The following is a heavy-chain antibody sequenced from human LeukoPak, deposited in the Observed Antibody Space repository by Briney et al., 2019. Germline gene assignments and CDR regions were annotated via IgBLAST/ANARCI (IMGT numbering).Heavy chain of an antibody. Sequence: GGSLRLSCAASGFIFSNAWMSWIRQASGRGLEWVGHIRSKSKGYATAYAASVKGRFTISRDDSKNTAYLQMNSLKTEDTAVYYRISRDLLNWFGPWGQGTLVTVSS. V-gene: IGHV3-73*01. CDR3: ISRDLLNWFGP. CDR1: GFIFSNAW. CDR2: IRSKSKGYAT. J-gene: IGHJ5*02.